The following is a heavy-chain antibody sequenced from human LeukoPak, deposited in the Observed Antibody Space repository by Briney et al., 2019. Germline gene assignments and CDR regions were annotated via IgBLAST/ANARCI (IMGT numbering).Heavy chain of an antibody. CDR3: ARASGLLSRDFQH. CDR1: GGSISSYY. J-gene: IGHJ1*01. V-gene: IGHV4-59*01. D-gene: IGHD2-2*01. Sequence: SETLSLTCTVSGGSISSYYWSWIRQPPGKGLEWIGYIYYSGSTNYNPSLKSRVTISVDTSKNQFSLKLSSVTAADTAVYYCARASGLLSRDFQHWGQGTLVTVSS. CDR2: IYYSGST.